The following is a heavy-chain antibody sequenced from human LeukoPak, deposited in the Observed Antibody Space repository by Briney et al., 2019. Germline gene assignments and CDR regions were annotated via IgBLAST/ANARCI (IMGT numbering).Heavy chain of an antibody. CDR2: ITVSGGTT. V-gene: IGHV3-23*01. CDR1: GFTFSTYS. D-gene: IGHD3-22*01. CDR3: AKVGRYYDSSGYYRLFDD. J-gene: IGHJ4*02. Sequence: PGGSLRLSCAASGFTFSTYSMNWVRQAPGKGLEWVSSITVSGGTTYYADSVQGRFTVYRDNSKNTLHLQMNSLRDEDTAVYYCAKVGRYYDSSGYYRLFDDWGQGTLVTVSS.